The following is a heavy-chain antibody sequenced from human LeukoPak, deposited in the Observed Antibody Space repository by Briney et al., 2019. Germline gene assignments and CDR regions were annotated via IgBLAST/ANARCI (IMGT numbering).Heavy chain of an antibody. V-gene: IGHV3-30*02. J-gene: IGHJ6*03. CDR1: GFSFSGYG. CDR3: AKVYSYYMDV. Sequence: VQPGGSLRLSCAASGFSFSGYGMHWVRQAPGKGLEWVAFIRYDGSNEYYADSVKGRFTISRDKSKNTLSLQMNGLRVEDTAVYYCAKVYSYYMDVWGKGTTVTVS. CDR2: IRYDGSNE.